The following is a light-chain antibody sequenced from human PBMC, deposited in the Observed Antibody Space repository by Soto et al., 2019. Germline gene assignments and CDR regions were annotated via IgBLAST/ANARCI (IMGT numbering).Light chain of an antibody. V-gene: IGLV2-14*01. CDR1: SSDVGDYKY. CDR2: EVS. CDR3: AAWDDSLSVVV. Sequence: QSVLTQPASVSGSPGQSITISCTGTSSDVGDYKYVSWYQQHPGKAPKLVISEVSNRPSGISNRFSGSKSGNTASLTISGLQAEDEADYYCAAWDDSLSVVVFGGGTQLTVL. J-gene: IGLJ2*01.